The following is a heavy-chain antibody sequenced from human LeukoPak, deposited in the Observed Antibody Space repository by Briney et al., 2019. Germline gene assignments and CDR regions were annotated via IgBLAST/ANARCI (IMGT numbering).Heavy chain of an antibody. CDR1: GFTFSSYE. CDR2: ISSSGSTI. CDR3: AKDRERYYGSGSYNWFDP. Sequence: GGSLRLSCAASGFTFSSYEMNWVRQAPGKGLEWVSYISSSGSTIYYADSVKGRFTISRDNAKNSLYLQMNSLRAEDTALYYCAKDRERYYGSGSYNWFDPWGQGTLVTVSS. V-gene: IGHV3-48*03. J-gene: IGHJ5*02. D-gene: IGHD3-10*01.